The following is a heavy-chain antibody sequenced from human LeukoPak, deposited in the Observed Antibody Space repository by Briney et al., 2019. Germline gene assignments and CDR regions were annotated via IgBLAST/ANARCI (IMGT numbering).Heavy chain of an antibody. V-gene: IGHV7-4-1*02. CDR3: AKSGRVSGYDSVNHYMDV. CDR1: GYTFTSYA. J-gene: IGHJ6*03. D-gene: IGHD5-12*01. Sequence: GASVKVSCKASGYTFTSYAMNWVRQAPGQGLEWMGWINTNTGNPTYAQGFTGRFVFSLDTSVSTAYLQMNSLRAEDTAVYYCAKSGRVSGYDSVNHYMDVWGRGTTVTISS. CDR2: INTNTGNP.